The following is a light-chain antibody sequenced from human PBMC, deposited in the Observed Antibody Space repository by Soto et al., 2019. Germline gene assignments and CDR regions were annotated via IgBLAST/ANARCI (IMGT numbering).Light chain of an antibody. CDR3: QQANSFPRT. J-gene: IGKJ4*01. CDR2: GAS. V-gene: IGKV1-12*01. Sequence: DIQMTQAPSSVAASVGDRVTITCRASQDISSWLAWFQQKPGKAPKLLIYGASTLPSGVPSRFSGSGSGTDFTLTISSLQPEDFATYYCQQANSFPRTVGGGTKVDSK. CDR1: QDISSW.